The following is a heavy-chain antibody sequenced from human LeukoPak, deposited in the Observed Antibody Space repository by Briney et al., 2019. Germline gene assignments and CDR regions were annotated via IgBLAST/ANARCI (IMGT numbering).Heavy chain of an antibody. CDR2: MSYDGSNK. D-gene: IGHD4-17*01. Sequence: GGPLRLSYTASRFTFSRYWMLWLRHAPGKGLEWVAVMSYDGSNKYYAYSVKGRFTISRDNSKNTLYLQMHSLRAEDTAVYYCAKDIGTTTVNRLRPRFWFDLWGKGTLVTVSS. CDR3: AKDIGTTTVNRLRPRFWFDL. V-gene: IGHV3-30*18. CDR1: RFTFSRYW. J-gene: IGHJ5*02.